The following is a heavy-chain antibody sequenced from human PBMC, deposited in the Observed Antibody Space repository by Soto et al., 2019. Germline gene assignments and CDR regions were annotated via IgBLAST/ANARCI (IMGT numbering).Heavy chain of an antibody. D-gene: IGHD5-18*01. J-gene: IGHJ6*02. CDR3: ARDQSGYSYGYWYYYGMDV. CDR2: ISAYNGNT. CDR1: GYTFTSYV. V-gene: IGHV1-18*04. Sequence: ASVKVSCKASGYTFTSYVISWVLQAPGQGLEWMGWISAYNGNTNYAQKLQGRVTMTTDTSTSTAYMELRSLRSDDTAVYYCARDQSGYSYGYWYYYGMDVWGQGTTVTVSS.